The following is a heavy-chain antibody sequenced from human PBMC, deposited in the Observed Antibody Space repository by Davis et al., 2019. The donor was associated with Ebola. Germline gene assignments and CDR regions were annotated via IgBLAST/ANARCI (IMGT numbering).Heavy chain of an antibody. J-gene: IGHJ4*02. Sequence: GESLKISCERSGYSLTSYWIAWVRQMPGKGLEWVGIIYPDDSDTRYNPYFQGHVTISVDKSISTAYLQWTSLKASDTATYYCARRRLVAAPDIGLGAFDIWGQGTLVTVSS. D-gene: IGHD6-13*01. CDR2: IYPDDSDT. CDR1: GYSLTSYW. V-gene: IGHV5-51*01. CDR3: ARRRLVAAPDIGLGAFDI.